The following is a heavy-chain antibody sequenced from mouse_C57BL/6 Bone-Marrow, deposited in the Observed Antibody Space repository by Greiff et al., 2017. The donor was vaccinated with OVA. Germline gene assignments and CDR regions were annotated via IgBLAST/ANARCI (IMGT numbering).Heavy chain of an antibody. CDR1: GFTFSDYY. D-gene: IGHD3-3*01. V-gene: IGHV5-16*01. Sequence: EVKVVESEGGLVQPGSSMKLSCTASGFTFSDYYMAWVRQVPEKGLEWVANINYDGSSTYYLDSLKSRFIISRDNAKNILYLQMSSLKSEDTATYYCARVGDIYYYAMDYWGQGTSVTVSS. J-gene: IGHJ4*01. CDR2: INYDGSST. CDR3: ARVGDIYYYAMDY.